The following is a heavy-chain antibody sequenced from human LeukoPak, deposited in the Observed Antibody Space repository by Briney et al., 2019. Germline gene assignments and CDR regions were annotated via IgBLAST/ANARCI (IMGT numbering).Heavy chain of an antibody. Sequence: GGSLRLSCAASGFTFSSYEMNWVRQAPGKGLEWVSYISVIGSTIYYADSVKGRFTISRDNAKNSLYLQMNSLRAEDTAVYYCARDWSYYGSGSFDYWGQGTLVTVSS. V-gene: IGHV3-48*03. CDR1: GFTFSSYE. D-gene: IGHD3-10*01. CDR3: ARDWSYYGSGSFDY. J-gene: IGHJ4*02. CDR2: ISVIGSTI.